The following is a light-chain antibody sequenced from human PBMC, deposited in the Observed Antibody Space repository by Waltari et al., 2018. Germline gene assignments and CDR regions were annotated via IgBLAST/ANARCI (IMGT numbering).Light chain of an antibody. CDR2: GTF. Sequence: EIVFTQSPGSLSFSPGQGTTLSCRTSQPIRTTYLAWYQQKPGQAPTLLIYGTFTRATGIPDRVTGSGSGTHFSLTISSLEPEDFATYYCQQYDISPLTFGGGTKVEIK. CDR1: QPIRTTY. CDR3: QQYDISPLT. V-gene: IGKV3-20*01. J-gene: IGKJ4*01.